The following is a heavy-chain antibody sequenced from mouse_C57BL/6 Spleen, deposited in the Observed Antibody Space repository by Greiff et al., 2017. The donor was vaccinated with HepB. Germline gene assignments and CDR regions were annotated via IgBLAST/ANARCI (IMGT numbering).Heavy chain of an antibody. V-gene: IGHV1-85*01. Sequence: QVQLQQSGPELVKPGASVKLSCKASGYTFTSYDINWVKQRPGQGLEWIGWIYPRDGSTKYNEKFKGKATLTVDTSSSTAYMELHSLTSEDSAVYFCAREVYGSSYPYYYAMDYWGQGTSVTVSS. CDR2: IYPRDGST. D-gene: IGHD1-1*01. CDR1: GYTFTSYD. CDR3: AREVYGSSYPYYYAMDY. J-gene: IGHJ4*01.